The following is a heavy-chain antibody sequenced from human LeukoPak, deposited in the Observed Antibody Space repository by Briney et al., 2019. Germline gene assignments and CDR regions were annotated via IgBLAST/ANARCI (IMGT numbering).Heavy chain of an antibody. V-gene: IGHV3-30*18. CDR3: AKDRVTAAGYYFDY. J-gene: IGHJ4*02. CDR2: ISFDGSAK. CDR1: GFTFSNYG. Sequence: GRSLRLSCAASGFTFSNYGMHWVRQAPGKGLEWVSVISFDGSAKYYADSVKGRFTIFRDNSKNTLYLQMTSLRAEDTAVYYCAKDRVTAAGYYFDYWGQGTLVTVSS. D-gene: IGHD6-13*01.